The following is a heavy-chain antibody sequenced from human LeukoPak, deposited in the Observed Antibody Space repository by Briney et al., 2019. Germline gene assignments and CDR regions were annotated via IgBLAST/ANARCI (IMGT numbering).Heavy chain of an antibody. CDR3: ARAQTYGDSRLLLDY. CDR1: GFTFSSYG. Sequence: SGGSLRLSCAASGFTFSSYGMHWVRQAPGKGLEWVAFISYDGTNTYYADSVRGRFAISRDNAKKSLYLQMNSLRAEDTALYYCARAQTYGDSRLLLDYWGQGALVTVSS. D-gene: IGHD4-17*01. CDR2: ISYDGTNT. J-gene: IGHJ4*02. V-gene: IGHV3-30*03.